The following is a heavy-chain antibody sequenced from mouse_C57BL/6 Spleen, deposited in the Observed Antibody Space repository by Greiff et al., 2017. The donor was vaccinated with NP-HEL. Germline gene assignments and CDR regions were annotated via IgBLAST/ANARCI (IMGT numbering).Heavy chain of an antibody. J-gene: IGHJ2*01. V-gene: IGHV1-26*01. CDR2: INPNNGGT. CDR1: GYTFTDYY. D-gene: IGHD1-1*01. CDR3: ARWRDYGSSYSDY. Sequence: VQLQQSGPELVKPGASVKISCKASGYTFTDYYMNWVKQSHGKSLEWIGDINPNNGGTSYNQKFKGKATLTVDKSSSTAYMELRSLTSEDSAVYYCARWRDYGSSYSDYWGQGTTLTVSS.